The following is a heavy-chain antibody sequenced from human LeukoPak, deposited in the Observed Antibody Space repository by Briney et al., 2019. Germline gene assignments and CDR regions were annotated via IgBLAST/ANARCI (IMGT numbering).Heavy chain of an antibody. D-gene: IGHD3-10*01. CDR3: ATIGSGRLDY. CDR1: GFAFSNYG. CDR2: ITGSGSTT. Sequence: GGSLRLSCAASGFAFSNYGMNWVRQAPGKGLEWVSGITGSGSTTYYADSVKGRFTISRDNSKNTLYLQMNSLRAEDTAVYYCATIGSGRLDYWGQGTLVTVSS. J-gene: IGHJ4*02. V-gene: IGHV3-23*01.